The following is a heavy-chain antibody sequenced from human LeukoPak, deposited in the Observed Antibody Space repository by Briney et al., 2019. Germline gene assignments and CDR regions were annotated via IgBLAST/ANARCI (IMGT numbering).Heavy chain of an antibody. D-gene: IGHD3-3*01. J-gene: IGHJ5*02. CDR1: GYTFTDCY. CDR2: ISAYNGNT. CDR3: ARDFSRGWFDP. V-gene: IGHV1-18*04. Sequence: ASVQVSCKASGYTFTDCYIHWMRQAPGQGLEWMGWISAYNGNTNYAQKLQGRVTMTTDTSTSTAYMELRSLRSDDTAVYYCARDFSRGWFDPWGQGTLVTVSS.